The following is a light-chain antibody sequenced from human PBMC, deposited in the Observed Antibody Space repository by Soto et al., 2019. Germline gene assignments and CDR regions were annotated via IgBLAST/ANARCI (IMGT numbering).Light chain of an antibody. V-gene: IGLV2-14*01. CDR3: SSFTSSSTQV. CDR2: EVN. CDR1: SSDVGGYDY. Sequence: QSVLTQPPSASGSPGQSVTISCTGTSSDVGGYDYVSWYRQHPGKVPKLIIYEVNKRPSGVSNRFSGSKSANTASLTISGLQADDEADYYCSSFTSSSTQVFGGGTKLTVL. J-gene: IGLJ3*02.